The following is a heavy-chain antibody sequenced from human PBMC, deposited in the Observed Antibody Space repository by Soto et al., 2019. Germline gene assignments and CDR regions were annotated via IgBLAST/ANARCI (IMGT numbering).Heavy chain of an antibody. CDR1: GGFINDDTYY. J-gene: IGHJ6*02. CDR3: AGNYDVLTGRGDLDV. Sequence: SETLSLTCTVSGGFINDDTYYWGWIHQPPGKGLEWIGNIHYGGSTNYNPSLKSRVTVSVDTSKNQFSLKLSSVTAADTAVYYCAGNYDVLTGRGDLDVWGQGTTVTVSS. V-gene: IGHV4-39*07. CDR2: IHYGGST. D-gene: IGHD3-9*01.